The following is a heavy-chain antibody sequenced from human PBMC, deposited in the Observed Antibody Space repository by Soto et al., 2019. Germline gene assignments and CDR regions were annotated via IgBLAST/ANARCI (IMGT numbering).Heavy chain of an antibody. CDR1: GFTFSNSG. J-gene: IGHJ4*02. D-gene: IGHD1-20*01. V-gene: IGHV3-23*01. CDR3: AKVCPRESYY. CDR2: ISASGANT. Sequence: EVQLLESGGGLVQPGESLRLSCAASGFTFSNSGMSWVRQAPGKGLEWVSAISASGANTYYTDSVKGRFTISRDNSTNPLYLQMNSLRADDTAVYYCAKVCPRESYYWGQGTLVTVSS.